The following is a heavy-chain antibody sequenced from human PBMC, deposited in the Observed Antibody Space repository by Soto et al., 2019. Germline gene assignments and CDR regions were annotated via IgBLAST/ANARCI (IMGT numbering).Heavy chain of an antibody. V-gene: IGHV1-18*01. CDR2: ISADNGNT. J-gene: IGHJ1*01. D-gene: IGHD1-26*01. CDR1: GYDFNNYG. CDR3: ARDRRLVGPARPEYFQH. Sequence: QVQLVQSGAEVKKPGASVKVSCKASGYDFNNYGISWVRQAPGQGLEWMGWISADNGNTNNAQKFQGRVTMTTDPSTRTVYMELTSLSSDDTAVYSCARDRRLVGPARPEYFQHWGQGTLVTVSS.